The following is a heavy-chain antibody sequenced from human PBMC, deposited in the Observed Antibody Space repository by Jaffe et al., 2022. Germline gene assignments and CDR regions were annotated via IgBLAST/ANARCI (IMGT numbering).Heavy chain of an antibody. J-gene: IGHJ4*02. CDR1: GYTFTSYA. D-gene: IGHD3-3*01. V-gene: IGHV1-3*01. CDR3: ARSWGFGVVSQYYFDY. Sequence: QVQLVQSGAEVKKPGASVKVSCKASGYTFTSYAMHWVRQAPGQRLEWMGWINAGNGNTKYSQKFQGRVTITRDTSASTAYMELSSLRSEDTAVYYCARSWGFGVVSQYYFDYWGQGTLVTVSS. CDR2: INAGNGNT.